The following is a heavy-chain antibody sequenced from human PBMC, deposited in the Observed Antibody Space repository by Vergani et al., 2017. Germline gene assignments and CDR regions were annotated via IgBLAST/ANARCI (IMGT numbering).Heavy chain of an antibody. CDR2: LTGGGGST. Sequence: EVQLLESGGSLKQPGGSVRLSCAASGFTFSTYAMHWVRQAPGKGLEWVSALTGGGGSTYYADSFKGRFIISRDNSRDTLYLQMNSLGPEDTATYYCVKGAGSYENFFDSWGQGTLVTVSS. CDR3: VKGAGSYENFFDS. CDR1: GFTFSTYA. D-gene: IGHD1-26*01. J-gene: IGHJ4*02. V-gene: IGHV3-23*01.